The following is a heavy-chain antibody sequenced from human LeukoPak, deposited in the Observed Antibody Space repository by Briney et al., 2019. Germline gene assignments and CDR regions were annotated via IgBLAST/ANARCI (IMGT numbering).Heavy chain of an antibody. CDR2: ISSSSSYI. J-gene: IGHJ6*03. CDR3: ARGYCSGGSCYSPLGYMDV. V-gene: IGHV3-21*01. CDR1: GFTFSSYS. D-gene: IGHD2-15*01. Sequence: GGSLRLSCAASGFTFSSYSMNWVPQAPGKGLEWVSSISSSSSYIYYADSVKGRFTISRDNAKNSLYLQMNSLRAEDTAVYYCARGYCSGGSCYSPLGYMDVWGKGTTVTVSS.